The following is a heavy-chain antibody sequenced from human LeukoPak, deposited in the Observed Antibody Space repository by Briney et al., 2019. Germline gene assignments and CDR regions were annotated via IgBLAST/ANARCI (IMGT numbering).Heavy chain of an antibody. D-gene: IGHD5-12*01. CDR2: ISGSGGST. CDR3: AKFIVATIVNWFDP. Sequence: GGSLRLSGAASGFTFSSYAMSWVRQAPGKGLEWVSAISGSGGSTYYADSVKGRFTISRDNSKNTLYLQMNSLRAEDTAVYYCAKFIVATIVNWFDPWGQGTLVTVSS. V-gene: IGHV3-23*01. CDR1: GFTFSSYA. J-gene: IGHJ5*02.